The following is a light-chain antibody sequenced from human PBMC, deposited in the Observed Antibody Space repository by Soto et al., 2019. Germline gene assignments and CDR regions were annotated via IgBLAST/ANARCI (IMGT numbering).Light chain of an antibody. J-gene: IGKJ1*01. CDR1: QSVSSY. V-gene: IGKV3-20*01. Sequence: EVVLTQSPVTLSLSPGERATLSCRASQSVSSYLAWYQQKPGQAPRLLIHGTSSRATGIPDRFSGSGSGTDFTLTINSLEPEDFAVYYCQHFGSSLRTFGQGTKVDIK. CDR3: QHFGSSLRT. CDR2: GTS.